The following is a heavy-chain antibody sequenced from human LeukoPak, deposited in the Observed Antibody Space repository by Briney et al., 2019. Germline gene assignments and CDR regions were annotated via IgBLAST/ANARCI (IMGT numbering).Heavy chain of an antibody. CDR2: INHNENVN. CDR3: ARGGGLDV. Sequence: PGGSLRLSCAASGFTFSSYWINWARQAPGKGLEWVASINHNENVNYYVDSVKGRFTISRDNAKNSLYLQMSNLRAEDTAVYFCARGGGLDVWGQGATVTASS. D-gene: IGHD3-16*01. J-gene: IGHJ6*02. V-gene: IGHV3-7*03. CDR1: GFTFSSYW.